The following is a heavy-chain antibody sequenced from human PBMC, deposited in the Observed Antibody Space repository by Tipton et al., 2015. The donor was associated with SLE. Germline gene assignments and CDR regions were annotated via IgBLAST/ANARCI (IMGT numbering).Heavy chain of an antibody. CDR2: ISTYNGNT. Sequence: QLLQSGAEVKNPGASVKVSCKASAYTFTTYSISWVRQAPGQGLEWMGWISTYNGNTNYAQKLQGRVTMTTDTSTSTAYMELRSLRSDDTAVYYCARAVTTGLYWYFDLWGRGTLVTVSS. V-gene: IGHV1-18*01. D-gene: IGHD4-17*01. J-gene: IGHJ2*01. CDR1: AYTFTTYS. CDR3: ARAVTTGLYWYFDL.